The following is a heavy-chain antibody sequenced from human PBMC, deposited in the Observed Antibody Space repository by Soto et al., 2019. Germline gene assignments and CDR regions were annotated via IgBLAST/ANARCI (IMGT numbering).Heavy chain of an antibody. Sequence: GGSLRLSCAASGFRFDEYNMHWVRQAPGKGLEWLSLITWNGANTYYADSVKGRFTISRDGTTKSVSLQMTSLKREDTGLYYCARETLSYGSALDVWGQGTTVTSP. CDR2: ITWNGANT. J-gene: IGHJ6*02. CDR3: ARETLSYGSALDV. V-gene: IGHV3-43*01. D-gene: IGHD3-16*01. CDR1: GFRFDEYN.